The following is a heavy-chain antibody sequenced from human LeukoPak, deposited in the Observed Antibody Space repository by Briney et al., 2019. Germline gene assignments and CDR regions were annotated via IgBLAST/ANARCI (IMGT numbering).Heavy chain of an antibody. Sequence: PSQTLSLTCTVSGGSISSGGYYWSWIRQHPGKGLEWIGYIYYSGSTYYNPSLKSRVTISVDTSKNQFSLKLSSVTAADTAMYYCARVEQQWLVNWFDPWGQGTLVTVSS. CDR2: IYYSGST. CDR1: GGSISSGGYY. V-gene: IGHV4-31*03. CDR3: ARVEQQWLVNWFDP. J-gene: IGHJ5*02. D-gene: IGHD6-19*01.